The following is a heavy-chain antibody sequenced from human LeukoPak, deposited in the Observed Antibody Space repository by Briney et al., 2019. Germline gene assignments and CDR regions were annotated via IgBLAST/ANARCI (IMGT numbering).Heavy chain of an antibody. Sequence: GGSLRLSCAASGFTFSSYAMSWVRQAPGKGLEWVSAISGSGGSTYYADSVKGRFTISRDNSKNTLYLQMSSLRAEDTAVYYCAKLTAAAGNVVLSDYWGQGTLVTVSS. CDR2: ISGSGGST. J-gene: IGHJ4*02. CDR3: AKLTAAAGNVVLSDY. CDR1: GFTFSSYA. D-gene: IGHD6-13*01. V-gene: IGHV3-23*01.